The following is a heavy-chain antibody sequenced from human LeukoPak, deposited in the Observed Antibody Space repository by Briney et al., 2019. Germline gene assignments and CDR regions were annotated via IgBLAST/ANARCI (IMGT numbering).Heavy chain of an antibody. Sequence: GGSLRLSCAASGFTFSSYGMSWVRQAPGKGLEWVSAISGSGGSTYYADSVKGRFTISRDNPKNTVYLQMNSLKTEDTAVYYCTTDQCWNDGPGYYYYYMDVWGKGTTVTISS. J-gene: IGHJ6*03. V-gene: IGHV3-23*01. CDR1: GFTFSSYG. D-gene: IGHD1-1*01. CDR3: TTDQCWNDGPGYYYYYMDV. CDR2: ISGSGGST.